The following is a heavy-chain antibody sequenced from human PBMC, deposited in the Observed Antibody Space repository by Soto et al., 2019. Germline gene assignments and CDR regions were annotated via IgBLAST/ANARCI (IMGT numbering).Heavy chain of an antibody. CDR3: ARAMVRGKNYYGMDV. CDR2: IYPGDSDT. V-gene: IGHV5-51*03. D-gene: IGHD3-10*01. Sequence: EVQLVQSGEEVKKPGESLKISCKGSGYSFTSYWIGWVRQMPGKGLEWMGIIYPGDSDTRYSPSFQGQVTISADKSISTAYLQWSSLKASDTAMYYCARAMVRGKNYYGMDVWGQGTTVTVSS. J-gene: IGHJ6*02. CDR1: GYSFTSYW.